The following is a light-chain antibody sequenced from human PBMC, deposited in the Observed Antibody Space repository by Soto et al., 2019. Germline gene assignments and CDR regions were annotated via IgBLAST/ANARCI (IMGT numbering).Light chain of an antibody. J-gene: IGLJ3*02. V-gene: IGLV2-14*01. CDR2: DVS. Sequence: QSALTQPASVSGSPGQSITISCTGPSSDVGGYNYVSWYQQHPGKAPKLMIYDVSNRPSGVSNRFSGSKSGNTASLTISGLQAEDEADYYCSSYTSSSTLEWVFGGGTKLTVL. CDR3: SSYTSSSTLEWV. CDR1: SSDVGGYNY.